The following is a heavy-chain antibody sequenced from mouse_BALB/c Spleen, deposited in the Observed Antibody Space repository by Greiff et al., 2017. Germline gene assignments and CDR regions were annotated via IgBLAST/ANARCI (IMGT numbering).Heavy chain of an antibody. CDR1: GYTFTSYW. CDR3: ARTGYDGYFDY. V-gene: IGHV1-87*01. D-gene: IGHD2-3*01. Sequence: QVQLKESGAELARPGASVKLSCKASGYTFTSYWMQWVKQRPGQGLEWIGAIYPGDGDTRYTQKFKGKATLTADNSSSTAYMQLSSLAAEDAAVYYCARTGYDGYFDYWGQGTTLTVSA. J-gene: IGHJ2*01. CDR2: IYPGDGDT.